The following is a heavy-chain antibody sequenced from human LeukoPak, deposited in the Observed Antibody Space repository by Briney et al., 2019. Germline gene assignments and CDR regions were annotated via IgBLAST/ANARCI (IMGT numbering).Heavy chain of an antibody. CDR3: ARAPSYGDYGGLGLGFDP. CDR2: IYTSGST. D-gene: IGHD4-17*01. CDR1: GGSISSYY. J-gene: IGHJ5*02. Sequence: SETLSLTCTVSGGSISSYYRSWIRQPAGKGLEWIGRIYTSGSTNYNPSLKSRVTISVDTSKNQFSLKLSSVTAADTAVYYCARAPSYGDYGGLGLGFDPWGQGTLVTVSS. V-gene: IGHV4-4*07.